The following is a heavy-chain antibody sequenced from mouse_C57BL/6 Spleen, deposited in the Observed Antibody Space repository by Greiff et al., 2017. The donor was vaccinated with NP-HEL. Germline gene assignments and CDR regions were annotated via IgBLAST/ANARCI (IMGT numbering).Heavy chain of an antibody. J-gene: IGHJ3*01. CDR2: IHPNSGST. V-gene: IGHV1-64*01. CDR3: ARNRGNYGWFAY. CDR1: GYTFTSYW. D-gene: IGHD2-1*01. Sequence: QVQLQQPGAELVKPGASVKLSCKASGYTFTSYWMHWVKQRPGQGLEWIGMIHPNSGSTNYNEKFKSKATLTVDKSSSTAHMQLSSLTSEDSAVYYGARNRGNYGWFAYWGQGTLVTVSA.